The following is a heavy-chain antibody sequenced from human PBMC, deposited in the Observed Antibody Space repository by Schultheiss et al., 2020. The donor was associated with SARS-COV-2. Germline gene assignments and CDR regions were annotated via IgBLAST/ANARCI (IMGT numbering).Heavy chain of an antibody. V-gene: IGHV4-39*02. CDR1: GGSISSSSYY. CDR3: ARDRYCSGGSCSA. D-gene: IGHD2-15*01. J-gene: IGHJ5*02. Sequence: SETLSLTCTVSGGSISSSSYYWGWIRQPPGKGLEWIGSIYYSGSTYYNPSLKSRVTISVDTSKNQFSLKLSSVTAADTAVYYCARDRYCSGGSCSAWGQGTLVTVSS. CDR2: IYYSGST.